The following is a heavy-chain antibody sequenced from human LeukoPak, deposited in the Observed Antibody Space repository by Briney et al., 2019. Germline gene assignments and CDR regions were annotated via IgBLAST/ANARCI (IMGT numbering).Heavy chain of an antibody. D-gene: IGHD3-22*01. CDR3: ARVYVVVNSYFDY. CDR1: GGSISSYY. V-gene: IGHV4-4*07. Sequence: SETLSLTCTVSGGSISSYYWTWIRQPAGKGLEWIGRIYTTGSTNYNPSLKGRVTMSVDTSKNQFSLKLSSVTAADTAVYYCARVYVVVNSYFDYWGQGTLVTVSS. CDR2: IYTTGST. J-gene: IGHJ4*02.